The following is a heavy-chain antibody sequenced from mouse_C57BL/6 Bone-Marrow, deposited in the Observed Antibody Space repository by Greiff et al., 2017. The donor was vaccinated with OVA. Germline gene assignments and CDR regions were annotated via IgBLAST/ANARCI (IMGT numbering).Heavy chain of an antibody. CDR3: TSTTVVANYYAMDY. J-gene: IGHJ4*01. Sequence: DVHLVESGAELVRPGASVKLSCTASGFNIKDDYMHWVKQRPEQGLEWIGWIDPENGDTEYASKFQGKATITADTSSNTAYLQRSSLTSEDTAVYYCTSTTVVANYYAMDYWGQGTSVTVSS. D-gene: IGHD1-1*01. CDR2: IDPENGDT. V-gene: IGHV14-4*01. CDR1: GFNIKDDY.